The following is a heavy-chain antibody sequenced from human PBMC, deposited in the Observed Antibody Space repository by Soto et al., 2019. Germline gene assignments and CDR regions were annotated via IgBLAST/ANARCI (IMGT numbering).Heavy chain of an antibody. CDR3: TSLYYGH. CDR1: EFTFTYAW. J-gene: IGHJ4*02. V-gene: IGHV3-15*01. Sequence: PVGSLRLSCAASEFTFTYAWMSWVRQAPGKGLEWVGRIKSKTDGGTTDYAAPVKGRFTISRDESQNTLYLQMNSLKTEDTAVYYCTSLYYGHWGQGTLVTVSS. CDR2: IKSKTDGGTT. D-gene: IGHD3-16*02.